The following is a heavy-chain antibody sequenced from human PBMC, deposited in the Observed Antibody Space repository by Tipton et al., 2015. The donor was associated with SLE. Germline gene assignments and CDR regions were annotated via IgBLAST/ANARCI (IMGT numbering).Heavy chain of an antibody. J-gene: IGHJ4*02. D-gene: IGHD6-13*01. V-gene: IGHV4-38-2*01. Sequence: TLSLTCAVSGYSISSGYYWGWIRQPPGKGLEWIGSIYRSGSTYYNPSLKSRVTISVDTSKNQFSLKLSSVTAADTAVYYCASSHSSSRNKVDYWGQGTLVTVSS. CDR3: ASSHSSSRNKVDY. CDR1: GYSISSGYY. CDR2: IYRSGST.